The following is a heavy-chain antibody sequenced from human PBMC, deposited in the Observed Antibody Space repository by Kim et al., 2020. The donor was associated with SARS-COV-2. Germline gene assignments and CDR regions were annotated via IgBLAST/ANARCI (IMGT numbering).Heavy chain of an antibody. J-gene: IGHJ4*02. CDR3: ARVQWTSSCFDY. Sequence: GGSLRLSCAASGFSFSDYYMSWIRQAPGKGLEWVSYISAPGSTIYYADSMQGRFTVSRDNAKNSGYLEMDSLRAEDTAVYYCARVQWTSSCFDYWGQGTLVTVSS. CDR2: ISAPGSTI. D-gene: IGHD6-13*01. CDR1: GFSFSDYY. V-gene: IGHV3-11*01.